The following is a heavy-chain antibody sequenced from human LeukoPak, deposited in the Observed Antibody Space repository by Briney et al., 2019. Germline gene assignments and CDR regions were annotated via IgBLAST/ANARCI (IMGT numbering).Heavy chain of an antibody. CDR3: ARVHKYSSSSALFLDY. V-gene: IGHV1-18*01. CDR2: ISAYNGNT. Sequence: ASVKVSCKASGYTFTSYGISWVRQAPGQGLEWMGWISAYNGNTNYAQKLQGRVTMTTDTSTSTAYMELRSLRSDDTAVYYCARVHKYSSSSALFLDYWGQGTLVTVSS. J-gene: IGHJ4*02. D-gene: IGHD6-6*01. CDR1: GYTFTSYG.